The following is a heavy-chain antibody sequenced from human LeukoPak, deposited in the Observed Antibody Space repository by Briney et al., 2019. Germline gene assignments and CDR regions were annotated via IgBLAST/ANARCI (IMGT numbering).Heavy chain of an antibody. V-gene: IGHV3-30*02. Sequence: GGSLRLSWAGSGFSFSCYGFHWFRQTPDKGLDWVAFTRYDGMVNNYKDSVKGRFTISRDNSKNTVYLQMSNLRTEDTAVYFCAKEENSGWYGTDLWGRGTQVIVSS. D-gene: IGHD6-19*01. CDR2: TRYDGMVN. CDR1: GFSFSCYG. J-gene: IGHJ5*02. CDR3: AKEENSGWYGTDL.